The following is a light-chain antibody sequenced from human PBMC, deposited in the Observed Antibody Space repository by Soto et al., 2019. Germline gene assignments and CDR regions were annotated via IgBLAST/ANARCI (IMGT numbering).Light chain of an antibody. J-gene: IGLJ2*01. CDR3: TSYTSSSIVV. CDR1: SSDVGGYNY. CDR2: DVS. V-gene: IGLV2-14*01. Sequence: QSALTQPASVSGSPGQSITISCTGTSSDVGGYNYVSWYQQHPGNAPKLMIYDVSNRPSGVSNRFSGSKSGNTASLTISGLQAEDEADYYCTSYTSSSIVVFGGGTKLTV.